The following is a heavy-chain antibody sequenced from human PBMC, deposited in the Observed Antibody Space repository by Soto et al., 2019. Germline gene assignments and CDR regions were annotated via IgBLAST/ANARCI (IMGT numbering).Heavy chain of an antibody. CDR3: ARVRTLSYYYDSSGPGDDFDY. CDR1: GGSISSGDYY. V-gene: IGHV4-30-4*01. CDR2: IYYSGST. D-gene: IGHD3-22*01. Sequence: PSETLSLTCTVSGGSISSGDYYWSWIRQPPGKGLEWIGYIYYSGSTYYNPSLKSRVTISVDTSKYQFSLKLSSVTAADTAVYYCARVRTLSYYYDSSGPGDDFDYWGQGTRGTVSS. J-gene: IGHJ4*02.